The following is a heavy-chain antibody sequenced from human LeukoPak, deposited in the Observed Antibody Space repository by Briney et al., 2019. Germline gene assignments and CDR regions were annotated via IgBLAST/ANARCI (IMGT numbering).Heavy chain of an antibody. J-gene: IGHJ4*02. Sequence: GGSLRLSCAASGFTFSSYGMHWVRQAPGKGLEWVAVKSYDGSNKYYADSVKGRFTISRDNSKNTLYLQMNSLRAEDTAVYYCAKVGCSSTSCYVDDYWGQGTLVTVSS. CDR3: AKVGCSSTSCYVDDY. V-gene: IGHV3-30*18. CDR2: KSYDGSNK. CDR1: GFTFSSYG. D-gene: IGHD2-2*01.